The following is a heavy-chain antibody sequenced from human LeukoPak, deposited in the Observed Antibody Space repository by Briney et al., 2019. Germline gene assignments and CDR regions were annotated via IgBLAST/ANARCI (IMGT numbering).Heavy chain of an antibody. CDR1: GFTFSSYG. D-gene: IGHD2-2*01. Sequence: GRSLRLSCAASGFTFSSYGMHWVRQAPGKGLEWVAVISYDGSNKYYADSVKGRFTISRDNSKNTLYPQMNSLRAEDTAVYYCAKESLGYCSSTSCYVESFDYWGQGTLVTVSS. J-gene: IGHJ4*02. CDR3: AKESLGYCSSTSCYVESFDY. V-gene: IGHV3-30*18. CDR2: ISYDGSNK.